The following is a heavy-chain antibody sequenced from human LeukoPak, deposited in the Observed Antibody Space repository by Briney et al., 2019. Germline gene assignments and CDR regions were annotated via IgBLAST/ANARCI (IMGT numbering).Heavy chain of an antibody. Sequence: SGTLSLTCTVSGGSISSSSYYWGWIRQPPGKGLEWIGSIYYSGSTYYNPSLKSRVTISVDTSKNQFSLKLSSVTAADTAVYYCARRRSLSYSSSSGFDYWGQGTLVTVSS. CDR1: GGSISSSSYY. J-gene: IGHJ4*02. CDR3: ARRRSLSYSSSSGFDY. V-gene: IGHV4-39*01. CDR2: IYYSGST. D-gene: IGHD6-6*01.